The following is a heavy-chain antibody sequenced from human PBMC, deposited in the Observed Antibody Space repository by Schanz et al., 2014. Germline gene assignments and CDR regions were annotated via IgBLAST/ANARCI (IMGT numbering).Heavy chain of an antibody. CDR1: GFTFSTYA. CDR3: AKDPSHGDYDYYFDY. V-gene: IGHV3-23*04. D-gene: IGHD3-22*01. CDR2: ISGSGGST. J-gene: IGHJ4*02. Sequence: EVQLVESGGGLVQPGRSLRLSCTASGFTFSTYAMSWVRQAPGKGLEWVSAISGSGGSTYYADSVKGRFTISRDNSKNTLYLQMNSLRAEDTAVYYCAKDPSHGDYDYYFDYWGQGTLXTVSS.